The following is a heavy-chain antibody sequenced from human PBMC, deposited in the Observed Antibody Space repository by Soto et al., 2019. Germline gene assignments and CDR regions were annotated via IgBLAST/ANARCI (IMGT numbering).Heavy chain of an antibody. CDR3: ARGNYGGTDGPPRIDY. J-gene: IGHJ4*02. V-gene: IGHV4-34*01. CDR1: GGSFSGYY. D-gene: IGHD4-17*01. Sequence: PSETLSLTCAVYGGSFSGYYWSWIRQPPGKGLEWIGEINHSGSTNYNPSLKSRVTISVDTSKNQFSLKLSSVTAADTAVYYCARGNYGGTDGPPRIDYWGQGTLVTVSS. CDR2: INHSGST.